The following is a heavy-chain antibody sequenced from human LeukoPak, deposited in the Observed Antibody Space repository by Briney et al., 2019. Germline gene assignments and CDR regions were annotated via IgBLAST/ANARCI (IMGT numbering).Heavy chain of an antibody. CDR3: ARVKTMIIVVSLFDY. Sequence: ASVKVSCKASGYIFTASYMHWVRQAPGQGLEWMGWINPNSGGTNYAQQFQGRLTMTRDTSISTAYMELSRLRSDDTAVYYCARVKTMIIVVSLFDYWGQGTLVTVSS. V-gene: IGHV1-2*02. J-gene: IGHJ4*02. CDR2: INPNSGGT. D-gene: IGHD3-22*01. CDR1: GYIFTASY.